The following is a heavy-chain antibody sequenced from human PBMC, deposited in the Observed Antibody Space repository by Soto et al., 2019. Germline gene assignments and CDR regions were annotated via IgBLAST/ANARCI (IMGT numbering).Heavy chain of an antibody. Sequence: SETLSLTCTVSGGSMIAYYWNWMRQPPGKGLQWIGYTYYSGSTTYNPSLKSRVTISVESNKNQFSLKLDSVTPADTAVYYCARVRGTAGKRYFDYWGPGTLVTVSS. CDR3: ARVRGTAGKRYFDY. D-gene: IGHD6-13*01. J-gene: IGHJ4*02. V-gene: IGHV4-59*01. CDR2: TYYSGST. CDR1: GGSMIAYY.